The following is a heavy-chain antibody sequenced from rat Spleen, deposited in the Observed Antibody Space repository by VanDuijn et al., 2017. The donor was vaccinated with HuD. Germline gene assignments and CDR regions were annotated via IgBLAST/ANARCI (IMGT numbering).Heavy chain of an antibody. CDR2: MWGNENT. CDR3: TRDPPGSSGVIDA. Sequence: QVQLKESGPGLVQPSETLSLTCTVSGFSLTNYHVSWVRQPPGKGLEWMGGMWGNENTNYNSAPKSRLSISRDTSKNQVFLKMSSLQTDDTGTYYCTRDPPGSSGVIDAWGQGASVTVSS. V-gene: IGHV2-13*01. J-gene: IGHJ4*01. CDR1: GFSLTNYH. D-gene: IGHD5-1*01.